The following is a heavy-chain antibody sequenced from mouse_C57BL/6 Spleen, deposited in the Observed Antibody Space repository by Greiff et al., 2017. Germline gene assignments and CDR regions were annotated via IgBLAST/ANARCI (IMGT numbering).Heavy chain of an antibody. D-gene: IGHD2-4*01. J-gene: IGHJ4*01. CDR2: INPNNGGT. CDR1: GYTFTDYY. Sequence: EVQLQQSGPELVKPGASVKISCKASGYTFTDYYMNWVKQSHGKSLEWIGDINPNNGGTSYNQKFKGKATLTVDKSSSTAYMELRSLTSEDSAVYYCARGGLGDAMDYWGQGTSVTVSS. V-gene: IGHV1-26*01. CDR3: ARGGLGDAMDY.